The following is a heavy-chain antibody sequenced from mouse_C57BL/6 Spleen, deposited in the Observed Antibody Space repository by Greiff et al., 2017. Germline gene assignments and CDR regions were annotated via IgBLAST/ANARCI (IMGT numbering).Heavy chain of an antibody. V-gene: IGHV1-55*01. CDR2: IYPGSGST. Sequence: QVQLKQPGAELVKPGASVKMSCKASGYTFTSYWITWVKQRPGQGLEWIGDIYPGSGSTNYNEKFKSKATLTVDTSSSTAYMQLSSLTSEDSAVYYCARIYYDYEGAFAYWGQGTLVTVSA. J-gene: IGHJ3*01. CDR3: ARIYYDYEGAFAY. D-gene: IGHD2-4*01. CDR1: GYTFTSYW.